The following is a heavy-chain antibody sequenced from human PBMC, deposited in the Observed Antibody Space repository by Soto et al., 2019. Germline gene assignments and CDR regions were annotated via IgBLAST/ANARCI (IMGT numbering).Heavy chain of an antibody. D-gene: IGHD6-13*01. V-gene: IGHV2-5*02. CDR2: IYWDDDK. CDR3: AHRGYTSNWLH. Sequence: GPTLVNPTQTLTLTCTFSGFSLSTSGVGVGWIRQPPRKTLEWLALIYWDDDKRYSPSLRSRLTITKDTSKNRVVLTTTNMDPVDTATYYCAHRGYTSNWLHWGQGTLVTVSS. CDR1: GFSLSTSGVG. J-gene: IGHJ4*02.